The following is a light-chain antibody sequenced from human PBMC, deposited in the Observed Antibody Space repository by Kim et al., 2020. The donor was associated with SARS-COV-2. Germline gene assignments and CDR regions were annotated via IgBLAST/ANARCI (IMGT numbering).Light chain of an antibody. CDR2: GAS. V-gene: IGKV3-15*01. CDR1: QSVINK. J-gene: IGKJ4*01. CDR3: QQYNSWPLT. Sequence: EIVMTQSPATLSVSPGERVTLSCRASQSVINKLAWYQQIPGQAPRLIICGASTRAAGIAARFSGSGSGTEFTLTISSLQSEDFGVYYCQQYNSWPLTFGGGTKLKL.